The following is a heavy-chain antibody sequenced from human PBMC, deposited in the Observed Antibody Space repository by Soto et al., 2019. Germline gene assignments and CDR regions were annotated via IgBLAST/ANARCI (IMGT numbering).Heavy chain of an antibody. J-gene: IGHJ5*02. D-gene: IGHD3-22*01. V-gene: IGHV4-30-4*01. Sequence: SETLSLTCTVSGGSISSGDYYWSWIRQPPGKGLGWIGYIYYSGSTYYNPSLKSRVTISVDTSKNQFSLKLSSVTAADTAVYYCARDPGYDSSGYFNNWFDPWGQGTLVTVSS. CDR3: ARDPGYDSSGYFNNWFDP. CDR2: IYYSGST. CDR1: GGSISSGDYY.